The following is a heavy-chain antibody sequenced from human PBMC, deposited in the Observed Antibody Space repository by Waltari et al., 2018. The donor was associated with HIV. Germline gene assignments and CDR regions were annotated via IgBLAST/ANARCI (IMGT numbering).Heavy chain of an antibody. CDR1: GFTFSSYG. Sequence: QVQLVESGGGVVQPGRSLRLSCAASGFTFSSYGIHWVCQAPGTGLEWVAVIWYDGSNKYYADSVKGRFTISRDNSKNMVYLQMNSLRTEDTAVYYCARDGLMTFGGASGAFDIWGQGTMVTVSS. J-gene: IGHJ3*02. V-gene: IGHV3-33*01. CDR3: ARDGLMTFGGASGAFDI. D-gene: IGHD3-16*01. CDR2: IWYDGSNK.